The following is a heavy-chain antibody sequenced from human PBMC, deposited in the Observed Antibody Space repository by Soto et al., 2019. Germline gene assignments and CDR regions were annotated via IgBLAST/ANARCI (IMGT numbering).Heavy chain of an antibody. CDR2: IYYSGST. Sequence: SETLSLTCTVSGGSISSGGYYWSWIRQHPGKGLEWIGYIYYSGSTYYNPSLKSRVTISVDTSKNQFSLKLSSVTAADTAVYYCARVPATSDGVWVNYFDYWGQGTLVTVSS. CDR3: ARVPATSDGVWVNYFDY. D-gene: IGHD2-8*01. V-gene: IGHV4-31*03. CDR1: GGSISSGGYY. J-gene: IGHJ4*02.